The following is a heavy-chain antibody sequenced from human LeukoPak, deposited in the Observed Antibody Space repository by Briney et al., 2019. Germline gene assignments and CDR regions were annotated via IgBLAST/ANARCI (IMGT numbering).Heavy chain of an antibody. CDR1: GFAVSSSY. V-gene: IGHV3-53*05. D-gene: IGHD3-16*01. CDR2: IYSGGST. CDR3: ARSRGRGYPPAD. J-gene: IGHJ4*02. Sequence: GGSLRLSCAASGFAVSSSYMSWVRQAPGKGLEWVSLIYSGGSTHYADSVKGRFTISRDNSIRSLYLQMNSLRTEDTALYYCARSRGRGYPPADWGQGTLVTVSS.